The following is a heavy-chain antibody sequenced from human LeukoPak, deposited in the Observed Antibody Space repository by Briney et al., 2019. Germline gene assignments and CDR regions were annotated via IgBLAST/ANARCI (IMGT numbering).Heavy chain of an antibody. CDR3: AKDGIQRYSSRQRHYYYYMDV. J-gene: IGHJ6*03. D-gene: IGHD6-13*01. CDR2: ISWDGGST. V-gene: IGHV3-43D*03. CDR1: GFTFDDYA. Sequence: GGSLRLSCAASGFTFDDYAMHWVRQAPGKGLEWVSLISWDGGSTYYADSVKGRFTISRDNSKNSLYLQMNSLRAEDTALYYCAKDGIQRYSSRQRHYYYYMDVWGKGTTVTVSS.